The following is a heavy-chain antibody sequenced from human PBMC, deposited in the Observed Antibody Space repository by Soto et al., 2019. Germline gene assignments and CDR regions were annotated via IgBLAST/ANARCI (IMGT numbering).Heavy chain of an antibody. D-gene: IGHD3-9*01. Sequence: QVQLQESGPGLVKPSETLSLTCTVSGGSVSSGAYYWSWIRQPPEKGLEWIGYIYYSGSTNYNPSLNSRCTISVDMSKNQFSLKLTSVTAADTAVYFCARVISTGYNILTGYYMDYWGQGSLVTVSS. CDR3: ARVISTGYNILTGYYMDY. J-gene: IGHJ4*02. V-gene: IGHV4-61*08. CDR2: IYYSGST. CDR1: GGSVSSGAYY.